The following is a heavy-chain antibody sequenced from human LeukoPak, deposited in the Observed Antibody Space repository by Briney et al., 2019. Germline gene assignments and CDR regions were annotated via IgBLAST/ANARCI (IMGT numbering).Heavy chain of an antibody. J-gene: IGHJ4*02. D-gene: IGHD3-10*01. V-gene: IGHV3-20*04. CDR1: GFTFDDYG. CDR2: INWNGGST. Sequence: GGSLRLSCAASGFTFDDYGMSWVRQAPGKGLEWVSGINWNGGSTGYADSVKGRFTISRDNAKNSLYLQMNSLRAEDTALYYCARGNYYGSGSYYNNFDYWDQGTLVTVSS. CDR3: ARGNYYGSGSYYNNFDY.